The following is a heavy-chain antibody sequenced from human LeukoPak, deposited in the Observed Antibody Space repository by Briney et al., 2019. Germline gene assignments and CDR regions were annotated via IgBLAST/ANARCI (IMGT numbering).Heavy chain of an antibody. J-gene: IGHJ4*02. V-gene: IGHV3-9*01. Sequence: PGGSLRLSCAASGFTFDDYAMHWVRQAPGKGLEWVSGISWNSGSIGYADSVRGRFTISRDNAKNSLYLQMNSLRVEDTALYYCAKVGNYYDSSGYGYFDYWGQGTLVTVSS. D-gene: IGHD3-22*01. CDR3: AKVGNYYDSSGYGYFDY. CDR1: GFTFDDYA. CDR2: ISWNSGSI.